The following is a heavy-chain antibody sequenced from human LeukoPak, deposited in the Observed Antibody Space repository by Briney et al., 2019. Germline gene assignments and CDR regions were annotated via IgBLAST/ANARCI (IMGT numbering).Heavy chain of an antibody. CDR1: GFTVSSNY. Sequence: GGSLRLSCAASGFTVSSNYMSWVRQAPGKGLEWVSVIYSGGSTYYADSVKGRFTISRDNSKNTLYLQMNSLRAEDTAVYYCARVFSRYDFWSGYRDYWGQGTLVTVSS. CDR3: ARVFSRYDFWSGYRDY. V-gene: IGHV3-66*01. CDR2: IYSGGST. J-gene: IGHJ4*02. D-gene: IGHD3-3*01.